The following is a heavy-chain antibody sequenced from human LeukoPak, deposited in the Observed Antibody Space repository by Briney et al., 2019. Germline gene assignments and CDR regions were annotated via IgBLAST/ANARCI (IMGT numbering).Heavy chain of an antibody. CDR3: ARLPSDDFWSGYYFKGHFDH. CDR1: GYTFTSYG. J-gene: IGHJ4*02. V-gene: IGHV1-18*01. D-gene: IGHD3-3*01. Sequence: GASVKVSCKASGYTFTSYGISWVRQAPGQGLEWMGWISTYNGNTKYAQKFQVRLTMTTDTSTTTAYMELRSLSSDDTAVYYFARLPSDDFWSGYYFKGHFDHWGQGTPVTVSS. CDR2: ISTYNGNT.